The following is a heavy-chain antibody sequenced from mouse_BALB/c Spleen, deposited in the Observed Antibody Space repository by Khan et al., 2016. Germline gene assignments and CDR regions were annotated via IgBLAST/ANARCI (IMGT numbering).Heavy chain of an antibody. V-gene: IGHV5-4*02. Sequence: EVELVESGGGLVKPGGSLRISWAASGFSFSDYYMYWVRQTPEKRLEWVATISDGGSYTYYPDSVKGRFTISRDNAKNNLYLQMSSLKSEDTAMYYCAREGLRRGFAYWGQGTLVTVSA. D-gene: IGHD2-4*01. CDR3: AREGLRRGFAY. CDR2: ISDGGSYT. J-gene: IGHJ3*01. CDR1: GFSFSDYY.